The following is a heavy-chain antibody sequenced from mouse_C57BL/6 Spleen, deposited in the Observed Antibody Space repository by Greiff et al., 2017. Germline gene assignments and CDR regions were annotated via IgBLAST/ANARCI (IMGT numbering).Heavy chain of an antibody. J-gene: IGHJ2*01. CDR3: TRGCHYYGSSYDFDY. CDR1: GYKITGYW. V-gene: IGHV1-9*01. D-gene: IGHD1-1*01. CDR2: ILPGSGST. Sequence: QVTLQQSGAELMKPGASVKLSCKATGYKITGYWIEWVKQRTGHGLEWIGEILPGSGSTKYNAKFQGKATFTADASSNPAYMQLSSLTNEASAIYDCTRGCHYYGSSYDFDYWGQGTTLTVAS.